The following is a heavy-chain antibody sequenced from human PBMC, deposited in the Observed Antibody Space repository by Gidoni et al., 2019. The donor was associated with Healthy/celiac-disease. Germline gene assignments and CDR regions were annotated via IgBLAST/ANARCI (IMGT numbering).Heavy chain of an antibody. D-gene: IGHD3-10*01. CDR1: GFTFSSYA. CDR2: ISGSGGST. V-gene: IGHV3-23*01. J-gene: IGHJ4*02. Sequence: EVQLLESGGGLVQPGGSLRLSCAASGFTFSSYAMSWVRQAPGKGLEWVSAISGSGGSTYYADSVKGRFTISRDNSKNTLYLQMNSLRAEDTAVYYCAKGSQRDYYGSGSYQDDYWGQGTLVTVSS. CDR3: AKGSQRDYYGSGSYQDDY.